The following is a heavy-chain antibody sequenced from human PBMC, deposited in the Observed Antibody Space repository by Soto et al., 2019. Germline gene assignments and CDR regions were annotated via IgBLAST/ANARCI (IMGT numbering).Heavy chain of an antibody. Sequence: QVQLQESGPGLVKPSETLSLTCTVSGGSISSYYWSWIRQPPGKGLEWIGYIYYSGSTNYNPSLKRRVTISVDTSKNPFSLKLSSVTAADTAVYYCARSWGYYFDYWGQGTLVTVSS. CDR1: GGSISSYY. V-gene: IGHV4-59*01. CDR3: ARSWGYYFDY. J-gene: IGHJ4*02. CDR2: IYYSGST. D-gene: IGHD3-16*01.